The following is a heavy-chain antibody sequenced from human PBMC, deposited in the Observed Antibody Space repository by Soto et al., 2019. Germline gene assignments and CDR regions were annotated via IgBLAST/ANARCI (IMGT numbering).Heavy chain of an antibody. CDR2: ISYDGSNK. D-gene: IGHD5-12*01. J-gene: IGHJ6*02. CDR1: TFAFSSYA. CDR3: ARDVGDGFRSNAMDV. Sequence: QVQLVESGGGVVQPGRSLRLSCAASTFAFSSYAMHWVRQTPGKGLEWVAIISYDGSNKYYADSVKGRFTISRDNSKNTLYLQMNRLRAEDTAVYFCARDVGDGFRSNAMDVWGQGTTVTVSS. V-gene: IGHV3-30-3*01.